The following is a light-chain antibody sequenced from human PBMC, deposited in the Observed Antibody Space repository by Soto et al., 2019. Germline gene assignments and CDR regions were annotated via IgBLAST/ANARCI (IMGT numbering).Light chain of an antibody. CDR2: HAS. V-gene: IGKV3-11*01. J-gene: IGKJ1*01. CDR3: QQRGNWPLT. CDR1: QSISSY. Sequence: EIGGTQSPPTLSLSPGERATLACRASQSISSYLAWYQHKPGQAPRLLLYHASNMATGIPARFSGSGSGTDFTLTISSLEPEDFAVYYCQQRGNWPLTFGQGTKVEIK.